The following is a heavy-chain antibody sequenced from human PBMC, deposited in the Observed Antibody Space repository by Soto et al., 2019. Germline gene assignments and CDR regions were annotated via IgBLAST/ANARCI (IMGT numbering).Heavy chain of an antibody. J-gene: IGHJ6*02. CDR3: VGALTYEVPYYYYGMDV. V-gene: IGHV3-7*01. Sequence: GGSLRLSCTASGFMFSTYLMSWVRQAPGKGLEWVANIRQGGNEKFYVDSVKGRFTISRDNAKKSLYLQMNSLRAEDTAVYYCVGALTYEVPYYYYGMDVWGQGTTVTVLL. CDR1: GFMFSTYL. D-gene: IGHD3-16*01. CDR2: IRQGGNEK.